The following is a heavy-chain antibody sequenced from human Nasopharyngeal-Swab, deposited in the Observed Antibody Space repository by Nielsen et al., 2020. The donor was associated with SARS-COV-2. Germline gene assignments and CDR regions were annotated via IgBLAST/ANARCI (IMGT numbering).Heavy chain of an antibody. CDR1: NYTFIDYG. Sequence: ASVKVSCKASNYTFIDYGISWVRQAPGQGLEWMGWISAYSGKTDYAQKFQDRVNMTTDTSPSTAYMELRTLRSDDTAVYYCATDGPLRAYYMDVWGKGTTVSVSS. CDR3: ATDGPLRAYYMDV. V-gene: IGHV1-18*04. J-gene: IGHJ6*03. CDR2: ISAYSGKT.